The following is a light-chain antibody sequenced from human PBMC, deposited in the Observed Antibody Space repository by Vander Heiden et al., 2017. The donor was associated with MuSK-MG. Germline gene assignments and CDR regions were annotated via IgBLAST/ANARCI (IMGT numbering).Light chain of an antibody. V-gene: IGKV1-12*01. J-gene: IGKJ2*01. CDR3: QQANSFPHT. CDR1: QGISNW. Sequence: DIQMTQSPASVSVSLGDRVTITCRASQGISNWLAWYQQKPGKAPKLLIYLTSSSQSGVPSRFSGSGSGTDFTLTISSLQPEDFATYYCQQANSFPHTFGQGTKVEIK. CDR2: LTS.